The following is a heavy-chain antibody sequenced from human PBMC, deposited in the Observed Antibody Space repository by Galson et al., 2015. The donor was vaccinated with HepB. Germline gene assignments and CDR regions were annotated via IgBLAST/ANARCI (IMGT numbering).Heavy chain of an antibody. Sequence: SETLSLTCTVSGGSISGYYWNWIRQPPGRGLEWIGYIYYIGSTHYNPSLKSRVTISVDTSKNQFSLKLSSVTAADTAVYYCARIPRSGRWRYTDSGTHFDYWGQGTLVTVSS. J-gene: IGHJ4*02. CDR2: IYYIGST. D-gene: IGHD4/OR15-4a*01. V-gene: IGHV4-59*01. CDR3: ARIPRSGRWRYTDSGTHFDY. CDR1: GGSISGYY.